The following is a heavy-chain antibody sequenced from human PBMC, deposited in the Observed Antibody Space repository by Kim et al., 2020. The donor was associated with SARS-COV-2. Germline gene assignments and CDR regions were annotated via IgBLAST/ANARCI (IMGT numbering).Heavy chain of an antibody. J-gene: IGHJ4*02. V-gene: IGHV3-23*01. CDR2: IRPRGAAA. CDR3: AKEYDSVAYSPYSI. CDR1: GFKFSDYS. Sequence: GGSLRLSCAASGFKFSDYSMSWVRQAPGKGLEWVSLIRPRGAAASYADSFQGRFTVSRDDSINTLFLQMSGLKAEDTATYYCAKEYDSVAYSPYSIWGQGILVTVSS. D-gene: IGHD2-15*01.